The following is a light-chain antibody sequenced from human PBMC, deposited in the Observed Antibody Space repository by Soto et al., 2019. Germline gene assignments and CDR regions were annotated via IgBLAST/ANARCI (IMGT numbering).Light chain of an antibody. V-gene: IGKV1D-12*01. CDR3: EQADSFPHT. CDR1: QVISSW. CDR2: AAS. J-gene: IGKJ2*01. Sequence: DIQRTQSPSSVSASVGDRVTITCRASQVISSWVAWYQQKPGKAPNLLIYAASNLISGVPSRFSGSGSGTELTLTITSLQPEDFATYYCEQADSFPHTFGQGTKLEIK.